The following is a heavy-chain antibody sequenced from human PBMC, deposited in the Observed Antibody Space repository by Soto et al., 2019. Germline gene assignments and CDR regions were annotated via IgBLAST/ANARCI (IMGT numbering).Heavy chain of an antibody. J-gene: IGHJ5*02. D-gene: IGHD2-15*01. CDR3: AYRWYCSGGGCYYSNRFDP. CDR2: IYWDDAK. Sequence: QITLKESGPPLVKPTQTLTLTCTFSGFSLSTSGMGVGWIRQPPGKALEWLALIYWDDAKRYSPSLKSRLTMTKDSSKNQVALTMTTMDLVDTASCYHAYRWYCSGGGCYYSNRFDPWGQGTLVTVSS. V-gene: IGHV2-5*02. CDR1: GFSLSTSGMG.